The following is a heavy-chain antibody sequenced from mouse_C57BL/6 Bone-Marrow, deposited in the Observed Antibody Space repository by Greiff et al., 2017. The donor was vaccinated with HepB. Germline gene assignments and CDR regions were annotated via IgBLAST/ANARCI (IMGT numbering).Heavy chain of an antibody. J-gene: IGHJ3*01. CDR2: FHPYNDDT. D-gene: IGHD1-1*01. CDR1: GYTFTTYP. CDR3: ARRVLRYPAWFAY. V-gene: IGHV1-47*01. Sequence: VNVVESGAELVKPGASVKMSCKASGYTFTTYPIEWMKQNHGKSLEWIGNFHPYNDDTKYNEKFKGKATLTVEKSSSTVYLELSRLTSDDSAVYYCARRVLRYPAWFAYWGQGTLVTVSA.